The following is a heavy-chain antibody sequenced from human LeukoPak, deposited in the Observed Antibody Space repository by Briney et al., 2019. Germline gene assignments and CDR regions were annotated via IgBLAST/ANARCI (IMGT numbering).Heavy chain of an antibody. D-gene: IGHD3-22*01. J-gene: IGHJ4*02. CDR3: ARADSSGYYFDY. Sequence: PSETLSLTCTVSGGSISSSSYYWGWIRQPPGKGLEWIGTIFYSGSTYYNPSLESRVTVSLDTSKNQFSLRLSSVTAADTAVYYCARADSSGYYFDYWGQGTLVTVSS. CDR1: GGSISSSSYY. CDR2: IFYSGST. V-gene: IGHV4-39*07.